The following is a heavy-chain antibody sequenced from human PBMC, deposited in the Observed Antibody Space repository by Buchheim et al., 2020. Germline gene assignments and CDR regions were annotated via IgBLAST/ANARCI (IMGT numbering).Heavy chain of an antibody. Sequence: QVQLQESGPGLVKPSQTPSLTCTVSGDSMERGGFYWNWIRQHPGMGLEFIGYMYNSGSTYFNPSLRSRVTISADTSKNQFSLKLSSVTAADTAVYFCARGTPRYYFDFWGQGTL. V-gene: IGHV4-31*03. J-gene: IGHJ4*02. CDR2: MYNSGST. CDR1: GDSMERGGFY. CDR3: ARGTPRYYFDF. D-gene: IGHD3-10*01.